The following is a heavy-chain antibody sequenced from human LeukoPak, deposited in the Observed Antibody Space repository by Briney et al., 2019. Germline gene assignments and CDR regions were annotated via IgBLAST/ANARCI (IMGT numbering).Heavy chain of an antibody. D-gene: IGHD2-15*01. CDR3: TAQVFCSGRSCYSHWYFDL. CDR2: IRNKAYGGTT. V-gene: IGHV3-49*04. CDR1: GFTFSSYA. J-gene: IGHJ2*01. Sequence: GGSLRLSCAASGFTFSSYAMSWVRQAPGKGLEWVGFIRNKAYGGTTEYAASVKGRFTISRDDSKSFAYLQMNSLKTEDTAVYYCTAQVFCSGRSCYSHWYFDLWGRGTLVTVSS.